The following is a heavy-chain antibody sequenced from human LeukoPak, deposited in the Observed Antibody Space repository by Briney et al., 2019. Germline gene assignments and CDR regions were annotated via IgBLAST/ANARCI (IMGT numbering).Heavy chain of an antibody. J-gene: IGHJ4*02. CDR1: GYNFIGFY. V-gene: IGHV1-2*06. CDR2: INPNSGET. D-gene: IGHD6-13*01. Sequence: ASVTVSCKASGYNFIGFYMHWVRQAPGQSLEWMGRINPNSGETSFALSFQGRVTMTRDTSINTAYMELGRLTSDDTAVYFCARGATRLATAGAEFDSWGQGTLVIVSS. CDR3: ARGATRLATAGAEFDS.